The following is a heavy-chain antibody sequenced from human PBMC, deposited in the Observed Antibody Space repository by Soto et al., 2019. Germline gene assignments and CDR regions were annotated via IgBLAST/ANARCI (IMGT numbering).Heavy chain of an antibody. D-gene: IGHD3-3*01. Sequence: ASVKVSCKASGYPFTRSAIHWLRPPPGQRLEWMGWINAVNHHTKYSQAYQVKGSITTATTASTVFMDLDSLTSGDTAMYYCASDRPHSNWSNFYSNNWFDPWGQGTLVTVSS. CDR1: GYPFTRSA. CDR3: ASDRPHSNWSNFYSNNWFDP. V-gene: IGHV1-3*01. CDR2: INAVNHHT. J-gene: IGHJ5*01.